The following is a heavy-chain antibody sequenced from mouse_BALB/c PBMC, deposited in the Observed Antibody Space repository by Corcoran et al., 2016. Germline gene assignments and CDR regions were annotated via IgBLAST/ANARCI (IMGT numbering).Heavy chain of an antibody. J-gene: IGHJ4*01. CDR3: AREPRAMDY. V-gene: IGHV9-3-1*01. CDR1: GYTFTHSG. Sequence: QIQLVQSGPERKKPGDTVKISCKSSGYTFTHSGMNWVKQAPGKGLKWMGWINTYTGEPTYADDFKGRFAFSLETPASPAYLQINNLKNEDTATYFCAREPRAMDYWGQGTSVTVSS. CDR2: INTYTGEP.